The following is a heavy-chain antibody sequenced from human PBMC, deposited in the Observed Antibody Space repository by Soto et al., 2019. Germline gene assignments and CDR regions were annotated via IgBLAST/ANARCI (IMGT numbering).Heavy chain of an antibody. CDR1: GGTFSSYA. CDR2: IIPIFGTA. J-gene: IGHJ6*01. CDR3: ARTYSSWPSYGMDV. Sequence: SVKVSCKASGGTFSSYAISWVRQAPGQGLEWMGGIIPIFGTANYAQKFRGRVTITADESTSTAYMELSSLRSEDTAVYYCARTYSSWPSYGMDVWGHGSTVTV. V-gene: IGHV1-69*13. D-gene: IGHD6-6*01.